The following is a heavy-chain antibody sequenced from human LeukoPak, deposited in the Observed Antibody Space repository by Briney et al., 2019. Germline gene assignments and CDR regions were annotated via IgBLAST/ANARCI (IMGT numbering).Heavy chain of an antibody. CDR3: ARSYGSLHPFDY. CDR2: MNPNSGNT. CDR1: GYTFTSYD. D-gene: IGHD3-10*01. Sequence: ASVRVSCKASGYTFTSYDINWVRQATGQGLEWMGWMNPNSGNTGYAQKFQGRVTMTRNTSISTAYMELSSLRSEDTAVYYCARSYGSLHPFDYWGQGTLVTVSS. J-gene: IGHJ4*02. V-gene: IGHV1-8*01.